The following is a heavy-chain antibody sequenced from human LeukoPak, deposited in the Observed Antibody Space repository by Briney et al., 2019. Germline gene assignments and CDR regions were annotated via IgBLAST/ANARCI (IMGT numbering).Heavy chain of an antibody. CDR2: ISSNGGST. D-gene: IGHD6-19*01. CDR1: GFTFSSYA. Sequence: PGGSLRLSCAASGFTFSSYAMHWVRQAPGKGLEYVSAISSNGGSTYSANSVKGRFTISRDNSKNTLYLQMGSLRAEDMAVYYCARLLAVAGDDYWGQGTLVTVSS. CDR3: ARLLAVAGDDY. J-gene: IGHJ4*02. V-gene: IGHV3-64*01.